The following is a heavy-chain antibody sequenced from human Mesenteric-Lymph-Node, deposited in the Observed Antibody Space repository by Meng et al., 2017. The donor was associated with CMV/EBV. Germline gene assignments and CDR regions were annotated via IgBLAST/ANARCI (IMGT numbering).Heavy chain of an antibody. CDR2: INPSGGAT. CDR1: GYTFISYY. D-gene: IGHD1-14*01. Sequence: ASVKVSCKASGYTFISYYIYWVRQAPGQGLEWMGVINPSGGATSFAQKFQGRVTMTEDTSTTTVYMELSSLRSEDTAVYYCARLSRPGFTTHRYFDYWGQGTLVTVSS. CDR3: ARLSRPGFTTHRYFDY. J-gene: IGHJ4*02. V-gene: IGHV1-46*01.